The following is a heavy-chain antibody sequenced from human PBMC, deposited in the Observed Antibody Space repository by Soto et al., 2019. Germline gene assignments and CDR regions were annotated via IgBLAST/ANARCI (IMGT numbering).Heavy chain of an antibody. CDR3: ARVHSSSYHYFEY. CDR1: GFTVSSYH. CDR2: IYTAGSA. D-gene: IGHD6-13*01. J-gene: IGHJ4*02. V-gene: IGHV3-66*01. Sequence: GGSLRLSCAASGFTVSSYHMSWVRQAPGKGLEWVSIIYTAGSADFADSVKGRFTISRDNSKNTLYLQMSSLRAEDTAVYYCARVHSSSYHYFEYWGQGTLVTVSS.